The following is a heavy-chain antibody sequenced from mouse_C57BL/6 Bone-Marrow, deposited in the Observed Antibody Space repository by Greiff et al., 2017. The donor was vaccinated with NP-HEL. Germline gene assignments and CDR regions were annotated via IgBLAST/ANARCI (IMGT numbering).Heavy chain of an antibody. D-gene: IGHD2-3*01. CDR2: IYPRSGNT. CDR3: ARENDGYYDTHWYFDG. CDR1: GYTFTSYG. J-gene: IGHJ1*03. V-gene: IGHV1-81*01. Sequence: QVQLQQSGAELARPGASVKLSCKASGYTFTSYGISWVKQRTGQGLEWIGEIYPRSGNTYYNEKFKGKATLTADKSSSTAYMELRSLTSEDSAVYFCARENDGYYDTHWYFDGWGTGTTVTVSS.